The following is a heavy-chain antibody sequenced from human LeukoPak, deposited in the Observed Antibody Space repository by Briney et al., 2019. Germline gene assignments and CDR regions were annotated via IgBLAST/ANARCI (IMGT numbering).Heavy chain of an antibody. D-gene: IGHD1-26*01. Sequence: PSETLSLTCTVSGDSISSSSYYWGWLRQPPGKGLEWIGSIYYSGSTYYNPSFKSRVTISVDTSKNQFSLKLSSVTAADTAVYYCARRSLWSYADYWGQGTLVTVSS. J-gene: IGHJ4*02. CDR1: GDSISSSSYY. V-gene: IGHV4-39*01. CDR2: IYYSGST. CDR3: ARRSLWSYADY.